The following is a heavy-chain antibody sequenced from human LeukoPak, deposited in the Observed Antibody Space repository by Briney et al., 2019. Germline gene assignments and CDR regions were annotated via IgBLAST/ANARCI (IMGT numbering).Heavy chain of an antibody. D-gene: IGHD6-19*01. Sequence: PSETLSLTCAVYGGSFSGYYWSWIRQPPGKGLEWIGEINHSGSTNYNPSLKSRVTISVDTSKNQFSLKLSSVTAADTAVYYCARGRSIAVAGTHPDYWGQGTLVTVSS. CDR3: ARGRSIAVAGTHPDY. CDR1: GGSFSGYY. J-gene: IGHJ4*02. CDR2: INHSGST. V-gene: IGHV4-34*01.